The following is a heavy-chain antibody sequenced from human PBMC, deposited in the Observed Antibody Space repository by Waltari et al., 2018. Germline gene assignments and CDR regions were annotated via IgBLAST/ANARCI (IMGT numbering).Heavy chain of an antibody. D-gene: IGHD2-15*01. V-gene: IGHV1-69*04. CDR2: IIPILGIA. CDR3: ASDGCSGGSCYT. CDR1: GGTLRSHA. J-gene: IGHJ4*02. Sequence: QVQLVPSGAEVKKPGSSVKVPCKASGGTLRSHALSWVRHAPGQGLEWMGRIIPILGIANYAQKFQGRVTITADKSTSTAYMELSSLRSEDTAVYYCASDGCSGGSCYTWGQGTLVTVSS.